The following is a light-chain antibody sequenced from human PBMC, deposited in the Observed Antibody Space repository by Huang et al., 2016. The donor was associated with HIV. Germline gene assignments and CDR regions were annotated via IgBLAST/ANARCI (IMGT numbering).Light chain of an antibody. CDR3: LQYDRSPLT. Sequence: EIVLTQSPGTLSLSPGETATFSCRASQSLRDTYIAWYQQRPGQAPRLLIYGASSRATGIPDRFSGRGSGTDFTLTINRLEPQDFAVYFCLQYDRSPLTFGGGTKVEL. J-gene: IGKJ4*01. CDR1: QSLRDTY. V-gene: IGKV3-20*01. CDR2: GAS.